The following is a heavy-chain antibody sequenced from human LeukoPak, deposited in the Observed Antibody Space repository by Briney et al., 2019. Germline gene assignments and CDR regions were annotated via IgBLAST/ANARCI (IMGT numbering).Heavy chain of an antibody. CDR3: AKAGGYYYGSGDYDY. CDR2: ISGSGGST. D-gene: IGHD3-10*01. J-gene: IGHJ4*02. CDR1: GFTFSSYA. Sequence: GGSLRLSCAASGFTFSSYAMSWVRQAPGKGLEWVPAISGSGGSTYYADSVKGRFTISRDNSKNTLYLQMNSLRAEDTAVYYCAKAGGYYYGSGDYDYWGQGTLVTVSS. V-gene: IGHV3-23*01.